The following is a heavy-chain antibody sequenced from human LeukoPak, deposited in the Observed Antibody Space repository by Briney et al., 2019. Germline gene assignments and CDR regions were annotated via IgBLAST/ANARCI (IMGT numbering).Heavy chain of an antibody. Sequence: ASVKVSCKASGYTFTSHYMHWVRQAPGQGLEWMGIINPSGGSTSYAQKFQGRVTMTRDMSTSTVYMELSSLRSEDTAVYYCARGRRIAAAGGDYFDYWGQGTLVTVSS. D-gene: IGHD6-13*01. V-gene: IGHV1-46*01. CDR2: INPSGGST. J-gene: IGHJ4*02. CDR1: GYTFTSHY. CDR3: ARGRRIAAAGGDYFDY.